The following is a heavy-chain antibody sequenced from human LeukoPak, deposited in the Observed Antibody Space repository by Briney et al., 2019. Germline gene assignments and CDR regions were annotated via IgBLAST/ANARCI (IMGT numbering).Heavy chain of an antibody. CDR1: GYTFTSYG. V-gene: IGHV1-18*01. D-gene: IGHD2-2*01. J-gene: IGHJ3*02. CDR3: XRXDQXXVVVPAAPASDAFDI. Sequence: APVKVSCKASGYTFTSYGISWVRQAPGQGLGWMGWISAYNGNTNYAQKLQGRVTMTTDTSTSTAYMELRSLRSDDTAVYYCXRXDQXXVVVPAAPASDAFDIWGQGTMVTVSS. CDR2: ISAYNGNT.